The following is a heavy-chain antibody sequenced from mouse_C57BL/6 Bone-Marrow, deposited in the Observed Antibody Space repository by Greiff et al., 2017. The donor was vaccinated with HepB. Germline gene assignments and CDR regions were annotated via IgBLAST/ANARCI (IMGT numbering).Heavy chain of an antibody. J-gene: IGHJ1*03. CDR1: GYSITSGYY. V-gene: IGHV3-6*01. CDR3: ANLNYYGSSYWYFDV. Sequence: EVQVVESGPGLVKPSQSLSLTCSVTGYSITSGYYWNWIRQFPGNKLEWMGYISYDGSNNYNPSLKNRISITRDTSKNQFFLKLNSVTTEDTATYYCANLNYYGSSYWYFDVWGTGTTVTVSS. D-gene: IGHD1-1*01. CDR2: ISYDGSN.